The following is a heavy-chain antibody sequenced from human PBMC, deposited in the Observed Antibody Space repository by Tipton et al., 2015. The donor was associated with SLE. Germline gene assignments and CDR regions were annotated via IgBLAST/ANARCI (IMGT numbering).Heavy chain of an antibody. Sequence: QVQLVQSGAEVKKPGASVKVSCKASGYTFTNYGISWVRRAPGQGLEWMGWINPYNGNTNHAQKFQGRVTLTTDTSTSTAYMELRVLRSDDTAVYYCARDISLVGYQLLRPNLDVWGKGTTVTVSS. J-gene: IGHJ6*04. V-gene: IGHV1-18*01. D-gene: IGHD2-2*01. CDR1: GYTFTNYG. CDR3: ARDISLVGYQLLRPNLDV. CDR2: INPYNGNT.